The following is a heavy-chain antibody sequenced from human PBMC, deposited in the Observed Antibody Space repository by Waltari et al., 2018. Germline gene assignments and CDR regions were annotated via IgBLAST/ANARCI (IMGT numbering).Heavy chain of an antibody. CDR1: GGSISSHY. J-gene: IGHJ4*02. CDR3: ARAPSYYGSGSYYET. Sequence: QVQLQESGPGLVKPSETLSLTCPVSGGSISSHYWSWIRPPPGKGLEWIGYIYYSGSTNYNPSLKSRVTISVDTSKNQFSLKLSSVTAADTAVYYCARAPSYYGSGSYYETWGQGTLVTVSS. CDR2: IYYSGST. V-gene: IGHV4-59*11. D-gene: IGHD3-10*01.